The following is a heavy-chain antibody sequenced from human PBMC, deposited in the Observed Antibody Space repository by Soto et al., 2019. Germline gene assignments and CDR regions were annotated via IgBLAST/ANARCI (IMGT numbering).Heavy chain of an antibody. CDR1: GYTFTSYG. J-gene: IGHJ6*02. Sequence: QVQLVQSGAEVKKPGASVKVSCKASGYTFTSYGISWVRQAPGQGLEWMGWISAYNGNTNYAQKLQGRVTMTTDTATSTAYMELRSLRSDATAVYYCARDPKTAVTRYYYYYGIDVWGQGTTVTVSS. V-gene: IGHV1-18*01. CDR2: ISAYNGNT. CDR3: ARDPKTAVTRYYYYYGIDV. D-gene: IGHD4-17*01.